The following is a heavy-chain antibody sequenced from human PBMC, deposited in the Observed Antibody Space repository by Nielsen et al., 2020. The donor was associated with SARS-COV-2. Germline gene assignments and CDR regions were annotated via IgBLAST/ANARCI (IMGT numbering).Heavy chain of an antibody. Sequence: GESLKISCAASGFTFNIYAMAWVRRAPGRGLEWVSGTSASGASTYYADSVKGRFSISRDNSRNTLYLQMNSLRVEDTAIYFCAKDDVVRGDAYDIWGQWTVVTVSS. CDR2: TSASGAST. CDR1: GFTFNIYA. CDR3: AKDDVVRGDAYDI. D-gene: IGHD3-10*01. V-gene: IGHV3-23*01. J-gene: IGHJ3*02.